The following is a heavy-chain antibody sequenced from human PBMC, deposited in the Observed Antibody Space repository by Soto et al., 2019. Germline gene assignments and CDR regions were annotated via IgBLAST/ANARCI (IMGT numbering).Heavy chain of an antibody. CDR3: ARDGPWAINGVKRFDY. J-gene: IGHJ4*02. Sequence: PGGSLRLSCAASGFTFSSYGMHWVRQAPGKGLEWVAVIWYDGSNKYYADSVKGRFTISRDNSKNTLYLQMNSLRAEDTAVYYCARDGPWAINGVKRFDYWGQGTLVTVSS. CDR2: IWYDGSNK. D-gene: IGHD2-8*01. V-gene: IGHV3-33*01. CDR1: GFTFSSYG.